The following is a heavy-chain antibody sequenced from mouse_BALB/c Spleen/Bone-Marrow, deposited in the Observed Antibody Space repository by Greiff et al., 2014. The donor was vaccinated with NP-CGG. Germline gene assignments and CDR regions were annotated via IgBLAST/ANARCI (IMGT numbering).Heavy chain of an antibody. CDR1: GYTFTTYW. Sequence: QVQLKDSGAELARPGASVKLSCKTSGYTFTTYWMQWVKQRPGQGLEWIGAIYPGEGDTRYTQKFKGKAALTADKSSSTAYIQLSNLTSEDSAVYYCSREPSNWGYYWGQGTTLTVSS. V-gene: IGHV1-87*01. CDR3: SREPSNWGYY. J-gene: IGHJ2*01. CDR2: IYPGEGDT.